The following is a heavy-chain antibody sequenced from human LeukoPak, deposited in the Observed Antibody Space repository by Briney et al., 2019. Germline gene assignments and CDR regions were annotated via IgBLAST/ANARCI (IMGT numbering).Heavy chain of an antibody. J-gene: IGHJ4*02. CDR3: ASRGPYSNYFDY. V-gene: IGHV3-23*01. CDR2: ISGSGGST. Sequence: QTGGSLRLSCAASGFTFSSYAMSWVRQAPGKGLEWVSAISGSGGSTYYADSVKGRFTISRDNSKNTLYLQMNSLRAEDTAVYYCASRGPYSNYFDYWGQGTLVTVSS. D-gene: IGHD4-11*01. CDR1: GFTFSSYA.